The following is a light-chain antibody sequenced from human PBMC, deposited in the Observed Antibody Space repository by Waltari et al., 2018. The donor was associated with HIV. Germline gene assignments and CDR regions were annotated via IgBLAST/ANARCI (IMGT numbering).Light chain of an antibody. CDR2: RNN. Sequence: QSVLTQPPSASGTPGQRVTISCSGISSNIGSNYVSWYQQLPGTAPKLLIYRNNQRPSGVPDRFSGSKSGPSASLAITGLRSEDEADYYCAAWDDSLSGRVVFGGGTKLTVL. V-gene: IGLV1-47*01. J-gene: IGLJ2*01. CDR1: SSNIGSNY. CDR3: AAWDDSLSGRVV.